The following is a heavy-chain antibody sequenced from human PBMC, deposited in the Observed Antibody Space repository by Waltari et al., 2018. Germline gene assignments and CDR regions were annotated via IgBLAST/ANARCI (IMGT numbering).Heavy chain of an antibody. J-gene: IGHJ4*02. V-gene: IGHV4-34*01. CDR3: ARDPLYYGSGSYYDY. CDR1: GGSFSGYY. CDR2: INHSGST. Sequence: QVQLQQWGAGLLKPSGTLSLTCAVYGGSFSGYYWSWIRQPPGKGLEWIGEINHSGSTNYNPSLKSRVTISVDTSKNQFSLKLSSVTAADTAVYYCARDPLYYGSGSYYDYWGQGTLVTVSS. D-gene: IGHD3-10*01.